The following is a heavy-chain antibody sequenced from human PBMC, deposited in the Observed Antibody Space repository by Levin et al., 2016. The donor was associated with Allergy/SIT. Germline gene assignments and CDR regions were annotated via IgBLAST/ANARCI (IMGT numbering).Heavy chain of an antibody. D-gene: IGHD4-17*01. Sequence: WIRQPPGKGLEWIGEIFSSGVTHYSPSLASRVSISLNKANNRFSLTLRSVIAADTAVYYCAKAGDYNLERWGQGTLVTVSS. CDR3: AKAGDYNLER. CDR2: IFSSGVT. V-gene: IGHV4-4*02. J-gene: IGHJ4*02.